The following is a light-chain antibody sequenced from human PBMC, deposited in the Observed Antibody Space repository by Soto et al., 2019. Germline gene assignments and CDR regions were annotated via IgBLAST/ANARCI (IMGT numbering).Light chain of an antibody. CDR3: QQYYSTPGT. CDR1: QSVLYSSNNKNY. J-gene: IGKJ2*02. Sequence: DIVMTQYPDSLAVSLGERATINCKSSQSVLYSSNNKNYLAWYQQKPGQPPKLLIYWASTRESGVPDRFSGSGSGTDFTLTISSLQAEDVAVYYCQQYYSTPGTFGQGTKLEIK. V-gene: IGKV4-1*01. CDR2: WAS.